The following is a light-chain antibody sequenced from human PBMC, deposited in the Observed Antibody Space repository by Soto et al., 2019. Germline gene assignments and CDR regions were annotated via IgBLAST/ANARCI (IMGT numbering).Light chain of an antibody. CDR1: SSDVGGYNY. CDR2: EVT. J-gene: IGLJ3*02. Sequence: QSALTQPASVSGSPGQSITISCTGNSSDVGGYNYVSWYQQHPGKAPKLIIYEVTNRPSGVSNRFSGSKSGNTASLTISGLQAEDEADYYCNSYTTTSSWVFGGGTKLTVL. V-gene: IGLV2-14*01. CDR3: NSYTTTSSWV.